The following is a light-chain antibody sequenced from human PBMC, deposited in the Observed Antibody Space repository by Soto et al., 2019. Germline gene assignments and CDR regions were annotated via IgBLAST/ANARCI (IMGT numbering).Light chain of an antibody. Sequence: QSVLTQPPSVSGSPGQSITISCTGTSCDIGGDNYVSWYQQHPGKAPKLLIYGVSNRPSGVSNRFSGSKSGNTASLTISGLQAEDEADYYCRSYTSSSTAYVFGAGTKVTVL. CDR2: GVS. CDR3: RSYTSSSTAYV. J-gene: IGLJ1*01. V-gene: IGLV2-14*01. CDR1: SCDIGGDNY.